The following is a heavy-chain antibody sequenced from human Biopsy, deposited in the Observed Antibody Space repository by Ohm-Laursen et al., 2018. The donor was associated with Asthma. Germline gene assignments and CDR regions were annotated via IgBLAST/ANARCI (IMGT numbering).Heavy chain of an antibody. Sequence: GASVKVSCKPSGGTFSTFGISWVRQAPGQGLEWMGRIIPFYGTATYAQNFQGRLTLTADESTSTAYMELSSLRSEDTAVYFCARDYDGDYVQRHLPLAYWSQGTLVTVSS. J-gene: IGHJ4*02. CDR2: IIPFYGTA. CDR1: GGTFSTFG. CDR3: ARDYDGDYVQRHLPLAY. D-gene: IGHD4-17*01. V-gene: IGHV1-69*13.